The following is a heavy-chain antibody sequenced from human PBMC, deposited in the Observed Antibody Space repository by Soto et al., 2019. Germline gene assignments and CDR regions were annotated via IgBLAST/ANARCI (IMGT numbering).Heavy chain of an antibody. D-gene: IGHD3-16*01. V-gene: IGHV4-31*03. CDR2: IYYSGST. Sequence: SETLSLTCTVPGGSISSGGYYWSWIRQHPGKGLEWIGYIYYSGSTYYNPSLKSRVTISVDTSKNQFSLKLSSVTAADTAVYYCARDGGHAYDYWGQGTLVTVSS. J-gene: IGHJ4*02. CDR1: GGSISSGGYY. CDR3: ARDGGHAYDY.